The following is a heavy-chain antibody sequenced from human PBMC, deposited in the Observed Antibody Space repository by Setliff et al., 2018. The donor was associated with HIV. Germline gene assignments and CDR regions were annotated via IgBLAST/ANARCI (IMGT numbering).Heavy chain of an antibody. J-gene: IGHJ4*02. Sequence: PGGSLRLSCEASGFIFSNHDFHWVRQAAAKGLEWVAAIGTGGDTYYVDSVKGRFTISRENARNSLYLQMNSLRAGDTAVYYCASEATDCSGGSCLSGSDYWGRGTLVTVSS. D-gene: IGHD2-15*01. V-gene: IGHV3-13*01. CDR2: IGTGGDT. CDR1: GFIFSNHD. CDR3: ASEATDCSGGSCLSGSDY.